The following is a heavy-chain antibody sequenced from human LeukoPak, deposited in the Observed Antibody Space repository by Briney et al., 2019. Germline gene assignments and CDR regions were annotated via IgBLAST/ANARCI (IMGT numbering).Heavy chain of an antibody. J-gene: IGHJ4*02. CDR3: ARDLRKIGSGGSCYGY. CDR2: INPSGGST. D-gene: IGHD2-15*01. CDR1: GYTFTSYY. V-gene: IGHV1-46*01. Sequence: ASVKVSCKASGYTFTSYYMHWVRQAPGQGLEWMGIINPSGGSTSYAQKFQGRVTMTRDTSTSTVYMELSSLRSDDTAVYYCARDLRKIGSGGSCYGYWGQGTLVTVSS.